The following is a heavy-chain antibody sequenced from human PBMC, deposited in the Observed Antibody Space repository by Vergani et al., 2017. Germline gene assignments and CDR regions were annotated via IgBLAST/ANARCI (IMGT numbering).Heavy chain of an antibody. CDR2: IKQDGSEK. Sequence: EVQLVESGGGLVQPGGSLRLSCAASGFTFSSYWMSWVRQAPGKGLEWVANIKQDGSEKYYVDSVKGRFTISRDNAKNSLYLQMNSLRAEDTAVYYCAREGGDTAMVTDYYYYGMDFWGQGTTVTVSS. D-gene: IGHD5-18*01. CDR1: GFTFSSYW. CDR3: AREGGDTAMVTDYYYYGMDF. J-gene: IGHJ6*02. V-gene: IGHV3-7*01.